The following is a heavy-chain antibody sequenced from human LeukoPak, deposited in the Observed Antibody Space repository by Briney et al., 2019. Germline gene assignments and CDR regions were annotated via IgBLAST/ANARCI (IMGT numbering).Heavy chain of an antibody. V-gene: IGHV4-4*02. D-gene: IGHD3-16*02. CDR3: ARELGELSLDY. Sequence: SGTLSLTCAVSGGSISISNWWSWVRQPPGKGLEWIGEIYHSGGTNYNPSLKSRVTISVDTSKNQFSLKLSSVTAADTAVYYCARELGELSLDYWGQGTLVTVSS. CDR1: GGSISISNW. CDR2: IYHSGGT. J-gene: IGHJ4*02.